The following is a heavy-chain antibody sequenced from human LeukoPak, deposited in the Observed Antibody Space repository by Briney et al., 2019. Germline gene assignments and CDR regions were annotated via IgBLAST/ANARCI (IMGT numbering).Heavy chain of an antibody. CDR2: INPIGART. D-gene: IGHD5-18*01. V-gene: IGHV1-46*01. CDR3: ARETALVTNYYSYYGMDV. CDR1: GYTFTSYY. J-gene: IGHJ6*02. Sequence: ASVKVSCKASGYTFTSYYMHWVRQAPGQGLDWMGIINPIGARTTYAQKFRGRLTMTRDTSTSTVYMELSSLRSEDTAVYYYARETALVTNYYSYYGMDVWGQGTTVTVSS.